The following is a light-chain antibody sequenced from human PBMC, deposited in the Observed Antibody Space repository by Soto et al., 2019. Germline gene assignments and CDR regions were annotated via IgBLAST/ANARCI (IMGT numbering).Light chain of an antibody. J-gene: IGKJ5*01. Sequence: EIVLTQSPATLSLSPGERATLSCRASQSVISYLAWYQQKPGQAPRLLIYDASNRATGVPARFSGSGSGTDFTLTISSLEPEDFAIYYCQQRFNWPPITFGQGTRLEIK. CDR3: QQRFNWPPIT. CDR2: DAS. CDR1: QSVISY. V-gene: IGKV3-11*01.